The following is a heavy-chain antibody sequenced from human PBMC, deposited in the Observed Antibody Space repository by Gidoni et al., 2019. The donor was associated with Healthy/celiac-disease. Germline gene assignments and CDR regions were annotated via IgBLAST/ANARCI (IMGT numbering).Heavy chain of an antibody. CDR1: GGSISSSRYY. D-gene: IGHD1-26*01. V-gene: IGHV4-39*01. CDR3: ARQSGSYYGVLDY. Sequence: QLQLQESGPGLVKPSETLSLTCTVSGGSISSSRYYWGWIRQPPGKGLEWIGSIYYSGSTYYNPSLKSRVTIFVDTSKNQFSLKLRSVTAADTAVYYCARQSGSYYGVLDYWGQGTLVTVSS. J-gene: IGHJ4*02. CDR2: IYYSGST.